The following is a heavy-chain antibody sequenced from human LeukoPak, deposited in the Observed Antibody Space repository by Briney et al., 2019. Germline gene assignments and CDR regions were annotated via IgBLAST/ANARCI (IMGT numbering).Heavy chain of an antibody. CDR3: AREFASSTSGAGY. CDR1: GFPFSGYS. CDR2: MSILSGIT. V-gene: IGHV3-21*01. D-gene: IGHD1-26*01. J-gene: IGHJ4*02. Sequence: PGGSLRLSCAGSGFPFSGYSMNWVRQTPGKGLEWVSSMSILSGITYYAESVKGRFTVSRGNAKNLLHLQMKCLIFEETAIYLCAREFASSTSGAGYWGQGTLVTVSS.